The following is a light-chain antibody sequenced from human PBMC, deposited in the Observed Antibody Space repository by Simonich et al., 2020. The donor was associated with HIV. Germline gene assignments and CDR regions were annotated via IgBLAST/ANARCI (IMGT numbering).Light chain of an antibody. CDR1: QSIRSW. J-gene: IGKJ2*01. CDR3: QQYDNLPYT. V-gene: IGKV1-33*01. CDR2: DAS. Sequence: DIQMTQSPSTLSASVGDRVTITCRASQSIRSWLAWYQQKPGKAPKLLIFDASNLETGVPSRFSGNASGTDFTFTITSLRPEDIATYYCQQYDNLPYTFGQGTKLEIK.